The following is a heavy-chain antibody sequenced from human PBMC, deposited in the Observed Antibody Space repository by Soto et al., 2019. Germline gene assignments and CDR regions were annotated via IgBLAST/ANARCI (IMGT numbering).Heavy chain of an antibody. J-gene: IGHJ4*02. CDR2: INPSSGGT. D-gene: IGHD6-19*01. CDR3: ASPLGSGWGDSFDY. Sequence: QVQLVQSGAEVKKPGASVKVSCKASGYTFTSTYLHWVRQAPGQGLEWMGVINPSSGGTYYEAKFQDRVTRTRDTSTSTIYMELSSLRSEDTAVYYCASPLGSGWGDSFDYWGQGALVTVSS. CDR1: GYTFTSTY. V-gene: IGHV1-46*01.